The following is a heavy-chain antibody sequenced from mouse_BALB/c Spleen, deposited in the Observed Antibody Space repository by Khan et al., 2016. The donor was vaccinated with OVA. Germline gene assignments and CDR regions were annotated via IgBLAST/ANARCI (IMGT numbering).Heavy chain of an antibody. J-gene: IGHJ4*01. CDR2: ISYSGST. Sequence: EVQLQESGPGLVKPSQSLSLTCTVTGYSITSGYAWNWIRQFPGNKLEWMGYISYSGSTSYNPSLRSRISITRETSKNQFFLQLNSVTTEDTATYYCSRKNYYGSAMDYWGPGTSVTVSS. V-gene: IGHV3-2*02. CDR1: GYSITSGYA. D-gene: IGHD1-2*01. CDR3: SRKNYYGSAMDY.